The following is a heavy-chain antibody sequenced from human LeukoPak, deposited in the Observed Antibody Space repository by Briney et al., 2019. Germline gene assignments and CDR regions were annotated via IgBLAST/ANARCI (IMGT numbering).Heavy chain of an antibody. V-gene: IGHV1-69*13. Sequence: GASVKVSCKASGGTFSSYAISWVRQAPGQGLEWMGGIIPIFGTANYAQKFQGRVTITADESTSTAYMELSSLRSEDTAVYYCARWGRIAAAGSGIDYWGQGTLVTVSS. CDR3: ARWGRIAAAGSGIDY. D-gene: IGHD6-13*01. CDR1: GGTFSSYA. J-gene: IGHJ4*02. CDR2: IIPIFGTA.